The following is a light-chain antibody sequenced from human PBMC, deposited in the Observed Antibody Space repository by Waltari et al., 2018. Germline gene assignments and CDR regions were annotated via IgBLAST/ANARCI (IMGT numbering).Light chain of an antibody. CDR3: CSYAGSPTYVL. CDR1: ISHVAPYDL. J-gene: IGLJ2*01. Sequence: QSALIQPASVSGTPGQSIRLSCPGTISHVAPYDLIPWYQQHPGKVPKVLIYGVNKRPSWISDRFSGSKSGNTASLTISGLQAEDEADYYCCSYAGSPTYVLFGGGTTLTVL. CDR2: GVN. V-gene: IGLV2-23*02.